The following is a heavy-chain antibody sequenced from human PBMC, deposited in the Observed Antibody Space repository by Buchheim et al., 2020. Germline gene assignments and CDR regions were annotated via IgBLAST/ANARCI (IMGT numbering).Heavy chain of an antibody. CDR2: IHHSGKT. CDR1: GSSIESSSY. V-gene: IGHV4-4*02. J-gene: IGHJ1*01. D-gene: IGHD3-22*01. Sequence: QVHLQESGPGLVKPSGTLSLNCAVSGSSIESSSYWSWVRRSPGKGLEWIAQIHHSGKTNVNPSLKSRVTISPDKSKNDFSLKLASLTAADTAVYFCATGAYFDKSAFFQYWGQGAL. CDR3: ATGAYFDKSAFFQY.